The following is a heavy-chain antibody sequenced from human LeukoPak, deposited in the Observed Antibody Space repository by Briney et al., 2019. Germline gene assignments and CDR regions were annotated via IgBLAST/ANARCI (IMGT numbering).Heavy chain of an antibody. D-gene: IGHD6-13*01. Sequence: SVKVSCKASGGTFSSYAISWVRQAPGQGLEWMGRIIPILGIANYAQKFQGRVTITADKSTSTAYMELSSLRPEDTAVYYCARENPIAAAGNFDYWGQGTLVTVSS. CDR3: ARENPIAAAGNFDY. V-gene: IGHV1-69*04. CDR1: GGTFSSYA. J-gene: IGHJ4*02. CDR2: IIPILGIA.